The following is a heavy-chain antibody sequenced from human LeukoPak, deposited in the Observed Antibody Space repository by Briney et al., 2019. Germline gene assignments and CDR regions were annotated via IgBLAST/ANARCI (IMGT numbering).Heavy chain of an antibody. J-gene: IGHJ6*03. CDR1: GGSISSGDYY. Sequence: SETLSLTCTVSGGSISSGDYYWSWIRQPPGKGLEWIVYIYYSGSTYYNPSLKSRVTISVDTSKNQFSLKLSSVTAADTAVYYCASSPPGITIFGVVIPHYYYYMDVWGKGTTVTVSS. V-gene: IGHV4-30-4*08. D-gene: IGHD3-3*01. CDR3: ASSPPGITIFGVVIPHYYYYMDV. CDR2: IYYSGST.